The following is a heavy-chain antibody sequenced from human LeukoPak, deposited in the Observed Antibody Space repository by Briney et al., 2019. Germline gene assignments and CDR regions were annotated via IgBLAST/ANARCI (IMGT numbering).Heavy chain of an antibody. CDR3: ARVRSDSSWGYYYYGMDV. CDR1: GFTFSSYE. J-gene: IGHJ6*02. Sequence: PGGSLRLSCAASGFTFSSYEMNWVRQAPGKGPEWVSYISSSGSTIYYADSVKGRFTISRDNAKNSLYLQMNSLRAEDTAVYYCARVRSDSSWGYYYYGMDVWGQGTTVTVSS. V-gene: IGHV3-48*03. D-gene: IGHD6-13*01. CDR2: ISSSGSTI.